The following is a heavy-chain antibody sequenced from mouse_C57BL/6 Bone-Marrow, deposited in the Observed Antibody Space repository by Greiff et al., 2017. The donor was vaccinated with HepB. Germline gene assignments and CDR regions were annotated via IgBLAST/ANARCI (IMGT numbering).Heavy chain of an antibody. CDR2: ISDGGSYT. CDR3: ARDTGYYPFNY. V-gene: IGHV5-4*01. CDR1: GFTFSSYA. Sequence: EVQLQQSGGGLVKPGGSLKLSCAASGFTFSSYAMSWVRQTPEKRLEWVATISDGGSYTYYPDNVKGRFTISRDNAKNNLYLQMSHLKSEDTAMYYCARDTGYYPFNYWGQGTTLTVSS. J-gene: IGHJ2*01. D-gene: IGHD2-3*01.